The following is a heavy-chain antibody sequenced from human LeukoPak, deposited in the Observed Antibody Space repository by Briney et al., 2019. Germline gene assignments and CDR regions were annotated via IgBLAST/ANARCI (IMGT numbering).Heavy chain of an antibody. D-gene: IGHD6-13*01. J-gene: IGHJ4*02. CDR2: ISSSGSTI. CDR1: GFTFSDYY. V-gene: IGHV3-11*01. Sequence: GGSLRLSCAASGFTFSDYYMSWIRQAPGKGLEWVSYISSSGSTIYYADSVKGRFAISRDNAKNSLYLQMNSLRAEDTAVYYCARGYSSSWYYFDYWGQGTLVTVSS. CDR3: ARGYSSSWYYFDY.